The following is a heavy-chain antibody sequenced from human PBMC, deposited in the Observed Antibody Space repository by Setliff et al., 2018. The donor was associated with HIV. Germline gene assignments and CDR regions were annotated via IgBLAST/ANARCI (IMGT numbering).Heavy chain of an antibody. J-gene: IGHJ5*02. D-gene: IGHD2-21*02. V-gene: IGHV4-39*01. CDR2: IYYSGST. CDR3: AGSIVVVTAAPLT. Sequence: PSETLSLTCTVSGGSISSGGYYWGWIRQPPGKGLEWIGNIYYSGSTYYNPSLKSRVTISVDTSKNQFSLKLSSVTAADTAVYYCAGSIVVVTAAPLTWGQGTLVTVSS. CDR1: GGSISSGGYY.